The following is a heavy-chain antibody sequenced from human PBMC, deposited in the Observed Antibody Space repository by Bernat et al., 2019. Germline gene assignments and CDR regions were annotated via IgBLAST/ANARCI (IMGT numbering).Heavy chain of an antibody. CDR3: ARDVPTSSPLGVPGDY. CDR2: IWYDGSNK. V-gene: IGHV3-33*01. Sequence: QVQLVESGGGVVQPGRSLRLSCAASGFTFSSYGMHWVRQAPGKGLEWVAVIWYDGSNKYYADSVKGRFTISRDNSKNTLYLQMNSLSADDTAVYYCARDVPTSSPLGVPGDYWGQGTLVTVSS. J-gene: IGHJ4*02. CDR1: GFTFSSYG. D-gene: IGHD6-13*01.